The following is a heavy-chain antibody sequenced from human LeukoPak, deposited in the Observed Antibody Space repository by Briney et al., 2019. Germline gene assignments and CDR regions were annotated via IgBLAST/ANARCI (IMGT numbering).Heavy chain of an antibody. CDR2: IYYSGST. D-gene: IGHD2-2*01. V-gene: IGHV4-59*01. CDR3: ARGTVPAAPHNWFDP. Sequence: SETLSLTCTVSGGSMSNYYWSWIRQPPGKGLEWMGYIYYSGSTNYNPSLKSRVTISVDTSKNHFSLKVSSVTAADTAVYYCARGTVPAAPHNWFDPWGQGTLVTVSS. CDR1: GGSMSNYY. J-gene: IGHJ5*02.